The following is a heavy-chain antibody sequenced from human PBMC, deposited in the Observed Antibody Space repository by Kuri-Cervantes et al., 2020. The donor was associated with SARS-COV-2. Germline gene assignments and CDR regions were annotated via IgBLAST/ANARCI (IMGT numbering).Heavy chain of an antibody. CDR2: ISSSGSTI. V-gene: IGHV3-11*01. CDR3: ARDFSRQWLTTYYYYYGMDV. J-gene: IGHJ6*02. D-gene: IGHD6-19*01. CDR1: GFTFSDYY. Sequence: GESLKISCAASGFTFSDYYMSWIRQAPGKGLEWVSYISSSGSTIYYADSVKGRFTISRDNAKNSLYLQMNSLRTEDTAVYYCARDFSRQWLTTYYYYYGMDVWGQGTTVTVSS.